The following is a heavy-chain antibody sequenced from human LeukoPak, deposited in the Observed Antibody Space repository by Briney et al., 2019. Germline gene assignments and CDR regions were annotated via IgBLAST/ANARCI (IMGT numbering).Heavy chain of an antibody. CDR3: ARAGYCDY. Sequence: GGSLRLSCTASGFTFSNYAMSWDRQAPGKGLEWVSAVSGDGVTTYYPESVKGRFTISRDNAKNSLYLQMNSLRAEDTAVYYCARAGYCDYWGQGTLVTVSS. D-gene: IGHD2-15*01. CDR1: GFTFSNYA. CDR2: VSGDGVTT. V-gene: IGHV3-23*01. J-gene: IGHJ4*02.